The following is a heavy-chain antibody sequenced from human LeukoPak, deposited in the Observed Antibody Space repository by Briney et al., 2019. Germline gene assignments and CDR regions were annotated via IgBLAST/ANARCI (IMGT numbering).Heavy chain of an antibody. CDR3: ASDYSSSWYYFDY. CDR2: IYYSGST. Sequence: PSETLSLTCTVSGGSIRSSYYYWGWIRQPPGKGLEWIGSIYYSGSTYYNPSLKSRVTISVDTSKNQFSLKLSSVTAADTAVYYCASDYSSSWYYFDYWGQGTLVTVSS. V-gene: IGHV4-39*01. D-gene: IGHD6-13*01. J-gene: IGHJ4*02. CDR1: GGSIRSSYYY.